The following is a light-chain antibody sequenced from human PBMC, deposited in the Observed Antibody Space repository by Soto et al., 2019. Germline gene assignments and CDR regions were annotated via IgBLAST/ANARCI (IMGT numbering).Light chain of an antibody. Sequence: EIVMTQFPATLSQSPGERVTLSCGASQSVSTNVAWYTQKHGEAPRLLISGASSRATGIPDRVTAIGSGKEFTLNISRLQPEEGATYEGQQQGQWHITFSPGTRLEI. CDR2: GAS. CDR3: QQQGQWHIT. CDR1: QSVSTN. J-gene: IGKJ5*01. V-gene: IGKV3D-15*01.